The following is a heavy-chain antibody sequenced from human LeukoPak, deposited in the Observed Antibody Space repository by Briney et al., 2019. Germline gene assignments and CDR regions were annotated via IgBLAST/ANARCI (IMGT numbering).Heavy chain of an antibody. V-gene: IGHV1-2*02. D-gene: IGHD3-3*01. J-gene: IGHJ6*03. CDR1: GYTFTGYC. Sequence: ASVKVSCKTSGYTFTGYCMHWVRQAPGQGLEWMGWINPNSGGTNYAQKFQGRVTMTRDTSISTAYMELSRLRSDDTAVYYCARVESPKYYDFWSGYVYYYYYMDVWGKGTTVTVSS. CDR3: ARVESPKYYDFWSGYVYYYYYMDV. CDR2: INPNSGGT.